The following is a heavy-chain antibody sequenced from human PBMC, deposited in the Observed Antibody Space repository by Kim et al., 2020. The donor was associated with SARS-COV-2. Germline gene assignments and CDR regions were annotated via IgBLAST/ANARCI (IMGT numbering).Heavy chain of an antibody. Sequence: YADSLKGRFTISRDNSKNTLYLQMNSLRAEDTAVYYCARGRGSYYYYMDVWGKGTTVTVSS. V-gene: IGHV3-33*01. CDR3: ARGRGSYYYYMDV. D-gene: IGHD3-10*01. J-gene: IGHJ6*03.